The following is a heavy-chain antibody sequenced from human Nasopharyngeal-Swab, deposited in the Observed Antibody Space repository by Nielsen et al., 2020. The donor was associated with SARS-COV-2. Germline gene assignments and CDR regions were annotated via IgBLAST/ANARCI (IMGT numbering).Heavy chain of an antibody. J-gene: IGHJ4*02. CDR1: GGSISSYY. V-gene: IGHV4-4*07. CDR3: ARVTRDGYNYDRFDY. CDR2: IYTSGST. Sequence: SETLSLTCTVSGGSISSYYWSWIRQPAGKGLEWIGRIYTSGSTNYNPSLKSRVTMSVDTSKNQFSLKLSSVTAADTVVYYCARVTRDGYNYDRFDYWGQGTLVTVSS. D-gene: IGHD5-24*01.